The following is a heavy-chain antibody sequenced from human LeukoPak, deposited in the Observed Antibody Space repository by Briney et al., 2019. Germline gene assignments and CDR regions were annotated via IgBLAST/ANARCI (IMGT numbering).Heavy chain of an antibody. CDR2: ISGNSVTI. V-gene: IGHV3-23*01. J-gene: IGHJ4*02. CDR1: GYTFSTYP. CDR3: AKILSGTYSFDL. Sequence: GESLRLSCTASGYTFSTYPMTWVRQAPRQGLEWVSAISGNSVTIYYADSVKGRFTISRDNSKNTLYLQMYSLRAEDTAVYYCAKILSGTYSFDLWGQGTLVTVSS. D-gene: IGHD1-26*01.